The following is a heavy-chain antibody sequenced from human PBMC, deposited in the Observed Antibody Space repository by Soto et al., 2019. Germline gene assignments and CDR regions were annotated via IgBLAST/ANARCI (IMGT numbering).Heavy chain of an antibody. CDR1: GGSISSGDYY. J-gene: IGHJ5*02. V-gene: IGHV4-30-4*01. CDR2: IYYSGST. D-gene: IGHD3-22*01. Sequence: SLTCTVSGGSISSGDYYWSWIRQPPGKGLEWIGYIYYSGSTYYNPSLKSRVTISVDTSKNQFSLKLSSVTAADTAVYYCAREYYYEASRFEPWGQGTQVTVSS. CDR3: AREYYYEASRFEP.